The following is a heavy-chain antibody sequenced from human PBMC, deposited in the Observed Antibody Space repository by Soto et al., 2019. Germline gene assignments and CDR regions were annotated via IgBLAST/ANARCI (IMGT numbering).Heavy chain of an antibody. CDR2: IGTAGDT. CDR3: ARAGQGASCSGGSCYLGASDV. Sequence: EVQLVESGGGLVQPGESLRLSCEASGFNFSSYDMHWVRQATGKGLEWVSVIGTAGDTYYPGSVKGRFTISREYAKNSLYLQMNSLRAGDTAVYYCARAGQGASCSGGSCYLGASDVWGQGTMVTVSS. CDR1: GFNFSSYD. J-gene: IGHJ3*01. D-gene: IGHD2-15*01. V-gene: IGHV3-13*01.